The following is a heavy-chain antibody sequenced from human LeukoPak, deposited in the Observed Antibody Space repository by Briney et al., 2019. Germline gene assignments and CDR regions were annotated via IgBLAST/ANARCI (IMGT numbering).Heavy chain of an antibody. CDR1: GFKVSSRY. D-gene: IGHD6-19*01. V-gene: IGHV3-53*01. CDR2: IYSGGST. CDR3: ARDNGAGYYYYLDV. Sequence: GGSLRLSCAASGFKVSSRYMSWVRQAPGRGLEWVSVIYSGGSTYYADSVKGRVIISRDNLKNTVFLQVNSLRVEDTAVYYCARDNGAGYYYYLDVWGKGTTVTVSS. J-gene: IGHJ6*03.